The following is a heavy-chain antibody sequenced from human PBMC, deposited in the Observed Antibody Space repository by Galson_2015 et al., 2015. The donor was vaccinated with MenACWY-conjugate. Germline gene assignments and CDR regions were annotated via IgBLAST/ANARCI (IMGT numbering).Heavy chain of an antibody. J-gene: IGHJ3*02. CDR2: IYYSGST. D-gene: IGHD6-6*01. Sequence: ETLSLTCTVSGGSISSSSYYWGWIRQPPGKGLEWIGSIYYSGSTYYNPSLKSRVTISVDTSKNQFSLKLSSVTAADTAVYYCARAEGIAARPWNGDAFDIWGQGTMVTVSS. V-gene: IGHV4-39*07. CDR1: GGSISSSSYY. CDR3: ARAEGIAARPWNGDAFDI.